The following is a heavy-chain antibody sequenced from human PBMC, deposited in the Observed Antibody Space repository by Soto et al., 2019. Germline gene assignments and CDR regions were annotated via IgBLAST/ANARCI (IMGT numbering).Heavy chain of an antibody. CDR3: AINEGRDVSTFDY. D-gene: IGHD3-10*02. CDR2: IIPIFGTA. Sequence: GASVKVSCKASGVIFTRYDIRWVRQAPGQGLEWMGAIIPIFGTANYAQKFQGRVTITADATTSTAYMELSSLRSEDTAMYYCAINEGRDVSTFDYWGQGTLVTVSS. V-gene: IGHV1-69*13. CDR1: GVIFTRYD. J-gene: IGHJ4*02.